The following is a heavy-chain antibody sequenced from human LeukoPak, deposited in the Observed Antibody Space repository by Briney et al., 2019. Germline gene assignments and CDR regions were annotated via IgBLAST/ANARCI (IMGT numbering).Heavy chain of an antibody. CDR1: GFTFSRFS. J-gene: IGHJ4*02. CDR3: TKDWGTTGPYDY. Sequence: GGSLRLSCAASGFTFSRFSMNWVRQAPGKGLEWVSSISKGSSYIYYADSVKGRFTLSRDNAKNSLYLQMSSLRAEDTAIYYCTKDWGTTGPYDYWGQGTLVTASS. V-gene: IGHV3-21*01. CDR2: ISKGSSYI. D-gene: IGHD2-2*01.